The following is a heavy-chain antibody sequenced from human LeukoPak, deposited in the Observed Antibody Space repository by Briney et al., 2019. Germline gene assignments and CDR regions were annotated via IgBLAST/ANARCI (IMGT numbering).Heavy chain of an antibody. CDR2: ISGSGGDT. CDR1: GFTFSSYV. CDR3: ANSKLVRGVVITDLVY. Sequence: GGSLRLSCTASGFTFSSYVMGWVRQAPGKGLEWVSTISGSGGDTYYANSVQGRFTISRDNSKNTLHLQMNTLRAEDTAVYYCANSKLVRGVVITDLVYWGQGTLVTVSS. D-gene: IGHD3-10*01. V-gene: IGHV3-23*01. J-gene: IGHJ4*02.